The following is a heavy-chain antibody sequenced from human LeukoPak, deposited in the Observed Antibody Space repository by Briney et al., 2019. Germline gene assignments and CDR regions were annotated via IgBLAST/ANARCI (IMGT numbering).Heavy chain of an antibody. CDR2: MNPNSGNT. CDR1: GYTFTDYA. V-gene: IGHV1-8*02. Sequence: ASVKVSCKASGYTFTDYALHWVRQAPGQSLEWMGWMNPNSGNTGYAQKFQGRVTMTRNTSISTAYMELSSLRSDDTAVYYCARDRNYHDSSAYYFFDYWGQGTLVTVSS. CDR3: ARDRNYHDSSAYYFFDY. J-gene: IGHJ4*02. D-gene: IGHD3-22*01.